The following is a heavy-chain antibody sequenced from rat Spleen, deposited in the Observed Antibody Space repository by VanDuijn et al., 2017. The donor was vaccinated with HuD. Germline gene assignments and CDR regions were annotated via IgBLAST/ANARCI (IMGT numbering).Heavy chain of an antibody. J-gene: IGHJ3*01. CDR1: GFTFSDYG. V-gene: IGHV5-29*01. CDR3: ATAGPGITDWFAY. D-gene: IGHD1-4*01. Sequence: EVQLVESGGGLVQPGRSLKLSCAASGFTFSDYGVAWVRQAPTTGLEWVATISYGDSSGHSGTYYRDSVKGRFTISRDNAKSTLYLQMDSLRSEDTATYYCATAGPGITDWFAYWGQGTLVTVSS. CDR2: ISYGDSSGHSGT.